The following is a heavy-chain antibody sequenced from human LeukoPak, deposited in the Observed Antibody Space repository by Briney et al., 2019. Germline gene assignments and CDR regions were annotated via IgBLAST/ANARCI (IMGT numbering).Heavy chain of an antibody. CDR2: IHTSGST. D-gene: IGHD3-22*01. J-gene: IGHJ4*02. Sequence: RTSETLSLTCIFSGGSISSYYWSWIRQPAGKGLEWIGRIHTSGSTNYNPSLKSRVTMSVDTSKNQFSLKLSSVTAADTAVYYCARDQYYYDSSGYYPFDYWGQGTLVTVSS. CDR1: GGSISSYY. V-gene: IGHV4-4*07. CDR3: ARDQYYYDSSGYYPFDY.